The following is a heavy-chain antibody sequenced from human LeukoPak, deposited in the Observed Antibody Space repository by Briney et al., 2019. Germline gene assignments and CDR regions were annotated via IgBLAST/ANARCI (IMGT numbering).Heavy chain of an antibody. CDR1: GYTFINYG. CDR2: ISAYNGNT. J-gene: IGHJ5*02. Sequence: ASVKVSCKASGYTFINYGISWVRQAPGQGIEWMGWISAYNGNTNYAQSLQGRVTMTTDTSTSTAYMELRSLRSDETAVYYCARRGRYYDTNWFDPWGQGTLVTVSS. V-gene: IGHV1-18*01. D-gene: IGHD3-22*01. CDR3: ARRGRYYDTNWFDP.